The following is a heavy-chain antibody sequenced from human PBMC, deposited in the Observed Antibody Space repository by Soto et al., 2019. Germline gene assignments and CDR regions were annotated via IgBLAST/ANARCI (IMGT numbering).Heavy chain of an antibody. CDR2: ISSSGSTI. J-gene: IGHJ6*03. V-gene: IGHV3-11*01. Sequence: PGGSLRLSCAASGFTFSDYYMSWIRQAPGKGLEWVSYISSSGSTIYYADSVKGRFTISRDNAKNSLYLQMNSLRAEDTAVYYCARDRCSSTSCYAYYYMDVWGKGTTVTVSS. D-gene: IGHD2-2*01. CDR1: GFTFSDYY. CDR3: ARDRCSSTSCYAYYYMDV.